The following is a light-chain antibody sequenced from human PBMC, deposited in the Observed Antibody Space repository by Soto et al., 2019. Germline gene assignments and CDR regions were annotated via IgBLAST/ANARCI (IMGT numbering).Light chain of an antibody. Sequence: EIVMTQSPATLSVSPGERATLSCRASQSVSSNLAWYQQKPGQAPRLLIYGASTRATGIPARFSGSGSGTEFTLTISSLQSEDFADYYCQPYNNWPVYTFGQGTKLEIK. CDR3: QPYNNWPVYT. CDR2: GAS. V-gene: IGKV3-15*01. J-gene: IGKJ2*01. CDR1: QSVSSN.